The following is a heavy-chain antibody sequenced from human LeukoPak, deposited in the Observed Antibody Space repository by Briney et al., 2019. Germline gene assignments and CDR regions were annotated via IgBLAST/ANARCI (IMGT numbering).Heavy chain of an antibody. CDR3: ARGTYDILDY. D-gene: IGHD3-9*01. V-gene: IGHV4-39*01. CDR2: IYYSGST. J-gene: IGHJ4*02. Sequence: ASETLSLTCTVSGGSISSSSYYWGWIRQPPGKGLEWIGSIYYSGSTYYNPSLKSRVTISVDTSKNQFSLKLSSVTAADTAVYYCARGTYDILDYWGQGTLVTVSS. CDR1: GGSISSSSYY.